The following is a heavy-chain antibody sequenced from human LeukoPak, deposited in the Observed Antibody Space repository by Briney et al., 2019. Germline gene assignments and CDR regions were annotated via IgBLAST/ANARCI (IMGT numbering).Heavy chain of an antibody. J-gene: IGHJ6*02. CDR3: ARDQVATIWHGLANYYYYYGMDV. CDR2: ISAYNGNT. V-gene: IGHV1-18*01. CDR1: GGTFSSYA. D-gene: IGHD5-12*01. Sequence: ASVKVSCKASGGTFSSYAISWVRQAPGQGLEWMGWISAYNGNTNYAQKLQGRVTMTTDTSTSTAYMELRSLRSDDTAVYYCARDQVATIWHGLANYYYYYGMDVWGQGTTVTVSS.